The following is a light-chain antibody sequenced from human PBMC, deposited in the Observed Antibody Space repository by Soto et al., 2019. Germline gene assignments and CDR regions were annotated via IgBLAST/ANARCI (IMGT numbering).Light chain of an antibody. Sequence: EIVMTQSPATRSVSPGERATLSCRASQSVSSNLAWYQQKPGQAPRLLIYGASTRATGIPARFSGSGSGTEFTLTISSLQSEDFAVYYCQQYNNWPSLTFGGGTKVDI. CDR2: GAS. V-gene: IGKV3D-15*01. J-gene: IGKJ4*01. CDR3: QQYNNWPSLT. CDR1: QSVSSN.